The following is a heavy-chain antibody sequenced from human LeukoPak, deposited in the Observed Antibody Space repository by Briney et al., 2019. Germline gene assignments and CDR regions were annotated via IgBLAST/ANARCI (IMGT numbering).Heavy chain of an antibody. Sequence: SETLSLTCAVYGASFSDYYWSWIRQPPGKGLEWIGEIDHSGSTKCNPSLKGRVTISLDTSKNQFSLDLTSVTAADTAVYYCATGSQLGSYNWFGPWGQGTLVTVSS. CDR2: IDHSGST. V-gene: IGHV4-34*01. CDR3: ATGSQLGSYNWFGP. J-gene: IGHJ5*02. CDR1: GASFSDYY. D-gene: IGHD1-1*01.